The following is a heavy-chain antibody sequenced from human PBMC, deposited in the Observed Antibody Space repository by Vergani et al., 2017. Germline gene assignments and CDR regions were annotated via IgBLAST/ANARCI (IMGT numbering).Heavy chain of an antibody. CDR3: AKVMVRGKPGYGMDV. J-gene: IGHJ6*02. CDR1: GFTFSSYG. V-gene: IGHV3-30*18. Sequence: QVQLVESGGGVVQPGRSLRLSCAASGFTFSSYGMHWVRQAPGNGLEWVAVISYDGSNKYYADSVKGRFTISRDNSKNTLYLQMNSLRAEDTAVYYCAKVMVRGKPGYGMDVWGQGTTVTFSS. CDR2: ISYDGSNK. D-gene: IGHD3-10*01.